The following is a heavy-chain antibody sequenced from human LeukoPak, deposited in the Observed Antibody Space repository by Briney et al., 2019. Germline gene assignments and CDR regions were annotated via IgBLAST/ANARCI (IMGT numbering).Heavy chain of an antibody. CDR1: GYTFTSYG. D-gene: IGHD4-17*01. Sequence: ASVKVSCKASGYTFTSYGISWVRQAPGQGLEWMGWISAYNGNTNYAQKFQGRVTITADESTSTAYMELSSLRSEDTAVYYCARDDTTGTFDYWGQGTLVTVSS. V-gene: IGHV1-18*01. CDR3: ARDDTTGTFDY. J-gene: IGHJ4*02. CDR2: ISAYNGNT.